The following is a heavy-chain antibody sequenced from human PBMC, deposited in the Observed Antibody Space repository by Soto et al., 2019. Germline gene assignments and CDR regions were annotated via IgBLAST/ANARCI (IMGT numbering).Heavy chain of an antibody. Sequence: QVQLVQSGAEVKKPGSSVNVSCKTSGGTFGNSAVTWVRQAPGQGLEWLGGIVPMFGTANYAQKFQGRVTINADESKITAYMELSSLNTDDTAVYYCARDGDPQSAFWSGPLGGGRFDPWGQGTLVTVSS. CDR1: GGTFGNSA. J-gene: IGHJ5*02. CDR2: IVPMFGTA. CDR3: ARDGDPQSAFWSGPLGGGRFDP. D-gene: IGHD3-3*01. V-gene: IGHV1-69*12.